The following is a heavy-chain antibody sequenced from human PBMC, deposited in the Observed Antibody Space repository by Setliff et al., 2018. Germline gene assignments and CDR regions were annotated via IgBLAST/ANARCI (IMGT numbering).Heavy chain of an antibody. D-gene: IGHD3-22*01. CDR3: ARAHTWSLPNDNSGYPGWFDP. CDR2: IYYSGTT. CDR1: GGSISSGTYY. V-gene: IGHV4-31*03. Sequence: LSLTCTVSGGSISSGTYYWSWIRQHPGKGLEWIGYIYYSGTTYYNPSLKSRVTISLDTSKNQFSLKLSSVTAADTAVYYCARAHTWSLPNDNSGYPGWFDPWGQGTLVTVSS. J-gene: IGHJ5*02.